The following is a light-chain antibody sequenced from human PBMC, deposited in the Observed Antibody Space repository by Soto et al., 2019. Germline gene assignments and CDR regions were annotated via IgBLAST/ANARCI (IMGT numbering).Light chain of an antibody. CDR2: DAS. V-gene: IGKV3-11*01. Sequence: EIVLTQSPATLSLSPGERATLSCRASQSVSSYLAWYQHNPGQAPRLLIYDASNRATGIPARFSGRGSGTHFTLSIRSLEPEEFAVYYCQQRSNWPLTFGGGTKVEIK. CDR3: QQRSNWPLT. CDR1: QSVSSY. J-gene: IGKJ4*01.